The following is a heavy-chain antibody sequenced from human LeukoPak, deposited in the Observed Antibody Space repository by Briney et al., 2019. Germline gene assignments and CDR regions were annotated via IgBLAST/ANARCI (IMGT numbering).Heavy chain of an antibody. Sequence: SETLSLTCSVSAGSITSSRYFWAWIRQPPGKGLEWIGTVYYTGSTYYNPSLKSRVSISQDTSKNHFSLRLTSVTAADTAVYFCARASSSTLAFDMWGQGTLVTASS. CDR3: ARASSSTLAFDM. J-gene: IGHJ3*02. CDR1: AGSITSSRYF. V-gene: IGHV4-39*07. D-gene: IGHD6-6*01. CDR2: VYYTGST.